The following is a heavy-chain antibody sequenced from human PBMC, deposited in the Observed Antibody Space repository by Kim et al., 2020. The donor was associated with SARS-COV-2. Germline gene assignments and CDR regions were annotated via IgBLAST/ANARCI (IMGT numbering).Heavy chain of an antibody. CDR1: GGSISSSSYY. J-gene: IGHJ6*02. Sequence: SETLSLTCTVSGGSISSSSYYWGWIRQPPGKGLEWIGSIYYSGSTYYNPSLKSRATISVDTSKNQFSLKLSSVTAADTAVYYCARRRYCSGGSCYWDYYYGMDVWGQGTTVTVSS. V-gene: IGHV4-39*01. CDR2: IYYSGST. CDR3: ARRRYCSGGSCYWDYYYGMDV. D-gene: IGHD2-15*01.